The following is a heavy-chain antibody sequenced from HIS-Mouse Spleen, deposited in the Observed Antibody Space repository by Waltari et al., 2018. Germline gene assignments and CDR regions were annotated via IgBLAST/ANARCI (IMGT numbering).Heavy chain of an antibody. V-gene: IGHV3-21*01. CDR3: ARDPGPLGYCSSTSCYGAGYYYYGMDV. CDR2: ISSSSSYI. D-gene: IGHD2-2*01. Sequence: EVQLVESGGGLVKPGGSLRLSCAASGFTFSSYSMNWVRQAPGKGLEWVSSISSSSSYIYYADSVKGRFTISRDNAKNSLYLQMNSLRAEDTAVYYCARDPGPLGYCSSTSCYGAGYYYYGMDVWGQGTTVTVSS. CDR1: GFTFSSYS. J-gene: IGHJ6*02.